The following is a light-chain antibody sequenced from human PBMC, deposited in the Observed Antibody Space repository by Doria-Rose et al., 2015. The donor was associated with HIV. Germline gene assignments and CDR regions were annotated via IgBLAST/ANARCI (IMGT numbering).Light chain of an antibody. V-gene: IGKV3-20*01. CDR2: DGS. J-gene: IGKJ1*01. Sequence: TQSPGTLSLSPGERATLSCRASQSFSSTYLAWYQQKPGQAPSLIIYDGSTRSTGIPDRFSASGSGTDVTLTINRLEPEDFALYYCHQYGTSWTFGQGTKVE. CDR1: QSFSSTY. CDR3: HQYGTSWT.